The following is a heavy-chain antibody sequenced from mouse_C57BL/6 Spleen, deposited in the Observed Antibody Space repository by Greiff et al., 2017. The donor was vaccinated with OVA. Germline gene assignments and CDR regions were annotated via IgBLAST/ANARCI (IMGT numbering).Heavy chain of an antibody. D-gene: IGHD1-1*01. Sequence: QVQLKQPGAELVKPGASVKLSCKASGYTFTSYWMHWVKQRPGQGLEWIGMIHPNSGSTNYNEKFKSKATLTVDKSSSTAYMQLSSLTSEDSAVYYCARDYGRGTWFAYWGQGTLVTVSA. CDR2: IHPNSGST. CDR3: ARDYGRGTWFAY. J-gene: IGHJ3*01. CDR1: GYTFTSYW. V-gene: IGHV1-64*01.